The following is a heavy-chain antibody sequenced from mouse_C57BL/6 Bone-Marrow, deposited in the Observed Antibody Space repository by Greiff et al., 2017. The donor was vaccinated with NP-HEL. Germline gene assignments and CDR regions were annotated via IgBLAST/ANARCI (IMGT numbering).Heavy chain of an antibody. V-gene: IGHV5-12*01. Sequence: DVMLVESGGGLVQPGGSLKLSCAASGFTFSDYYMYWVRQTPEKRLEWVAYISNGGGSTYYPDTVKGRFTISRDNAKNTLYLQMSRLKSEDTAMYYCARHPRLTVWAMDYWGQGTSVTVSS. CDR1: GFTFSDYY. CDR2: ISNGGGST. D-gene: IGHD4-1*01. J-gene: IGHJ4*01. CDR3: ARHPRLTVWAMDY.